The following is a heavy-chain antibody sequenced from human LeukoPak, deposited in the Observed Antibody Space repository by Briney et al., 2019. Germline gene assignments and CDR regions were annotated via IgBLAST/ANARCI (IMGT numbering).Heavy chain of an antibody. CDR2: INGDGSST. CDR3: ARDVQAGPGY. J-gene: IGHJ4*02. D-gene: IGHD6-19*01. Sequence: PGGSLILSCAASGFTFSNYWMHWVRQAPGKGLVWVSRINGDGSSTTYADSVKGRFTISRDNAKNTLYLQMNSLRAEDTAVYYCARDVQAGPGYWGQGSLVTVSS. V-gene: IGHV3-74*01. CDR1: GFTFSNYW.